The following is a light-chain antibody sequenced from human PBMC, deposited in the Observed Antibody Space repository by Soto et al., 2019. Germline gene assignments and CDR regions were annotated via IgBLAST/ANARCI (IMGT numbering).Light chain of an antibody. Sequence: IVLTQSTATLSLSLGERATLSCRASQSVSSYLAWYQQKPGQAPRLLIYDASNRATGIPARFSGSGSGTDFTLTITSLEPEDFAVYYCQQRSNWPPITFGQGTRLEIK. CDR3: QQRSNWPPIT. V-gene: IGKV3-11*01. J-gene: IGKJ5*01. CDR1: QSVSSY. CDR2: DAS.